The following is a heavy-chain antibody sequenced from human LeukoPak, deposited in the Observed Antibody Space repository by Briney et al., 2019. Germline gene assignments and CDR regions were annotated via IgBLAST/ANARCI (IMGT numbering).Heavy chain of an antibody. J-gene: IGHJ4*02. Sequence: ASVKVSCKASGDTFSSYAISWVRQAPGQGLEWMGTIIPVFGIAYYAQRFQGRVTITADKSTSTAYMGLSSLRSEDAAVYYCARDPEWGQGTLVTVSS. CDR3: ARDPE. V-gene: IGHV1-69*04. CDR1: GDTFSSYA. CDR2: IIPVFGIA.